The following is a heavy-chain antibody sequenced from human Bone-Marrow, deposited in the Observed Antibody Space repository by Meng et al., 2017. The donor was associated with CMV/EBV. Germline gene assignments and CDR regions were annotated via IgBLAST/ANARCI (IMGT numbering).Heavy chain of an antibody. V-gene: IGHV3-23*01. D-gene: IGHD2-15*01. Sequence: FNFSSYAMSWVRKAPGKGREGVSAISGSGGSTYYEDSVKGRFTIARDNSKNTLYLQMNSLRAEDTAVYYCAKKMCSGGSCYWGYFDLWGRGTLVTVSS. CDR3: AKKMCSGGSCYWGYFDL. CDR1: FNFSSYA. CDR2: ISGSGGST. J-gene: IGHJ2*01.